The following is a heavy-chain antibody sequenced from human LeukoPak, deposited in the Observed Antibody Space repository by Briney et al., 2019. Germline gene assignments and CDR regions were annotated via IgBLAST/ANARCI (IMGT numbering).Heavy chain of an antibody. J-gene: IGHJ5*02. CDR1: GFTVSSNY. CDR3: ARDLPYAAFAS. Sequence: GGSLRLSCAASGFTVSSNYMSWVRQAPGKGLEWVSVIYSGGSTYYADSVKGRFTISSDNSKNTLYLQMNSLRAEDTAVYYCARDLPYAAFASWGQGTLVTVSS. D-gene: IGHD2-2*01. V-gene: IGHV3-53*01. CDR2: IYSGGST.